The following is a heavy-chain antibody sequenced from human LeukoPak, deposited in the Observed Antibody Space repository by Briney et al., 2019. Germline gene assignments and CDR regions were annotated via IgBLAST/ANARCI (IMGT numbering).Heavy chain of an antibody. CDR2: ISDSGGST. V-gene: IGHV3-23*01. Sequence: GGSLRLSCTVSGFTVSDNSMSWVRQAPGKGLEWVSGISDSGGSTHYADSVKGRFTISRDNSKNTLYLHMNSLRLEDTAVYWCAKTLWGLTLLSSDYWGQGTLVTVSS. CDR1: GFTVSDNS. J-gene: IGHJ4*02. D-gene: IGHD3-16*01. CDR3: AKTLWGLTLLSSDY.